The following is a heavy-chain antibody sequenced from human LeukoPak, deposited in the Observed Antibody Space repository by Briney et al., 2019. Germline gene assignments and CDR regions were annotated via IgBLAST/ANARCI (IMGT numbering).Heavy chain of an antibody. D-gene: IGHD3-22*01. J-gene: IGHJ4*02. CDR2: TNHSGST. Sequence: SETLSLTCAVYGGSFSGCYWSWIRQPPGKGLEWIGETNHSGSTNYNPSLKRRVTISVDTSKNQFSLKLSSVTAADTAVYYCARGRDYYDSSGYYLSFDYWGQGTLVTVSS. CDR3: ARGRDYYDSSGYYLSFDY. V-gene: IGHV4-34*01. CDR1: GGSFSGCY.